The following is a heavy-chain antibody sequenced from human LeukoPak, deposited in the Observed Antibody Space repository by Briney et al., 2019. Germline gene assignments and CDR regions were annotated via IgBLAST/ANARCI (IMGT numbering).Heavy chain of an antibody. D-gene: IGHD2-21*02. V-gene: IGHV4-39*01. Sequence: SETLSLTCTVSGGSISSSSYYWGWIRQPPGKGLEWIGSIYYSGSTYYNPSLKGRVTISVDTSKNQFSLKLSSVTAADTAVYYCARHVVTAFLPDAFDIWGQGTMVTVSS. CDR3: ARHVVTAFLPDAFDI. J-gene: IGHJ3*02. CDR2: IYYSGST. CDR1: GGSISSSSYY.